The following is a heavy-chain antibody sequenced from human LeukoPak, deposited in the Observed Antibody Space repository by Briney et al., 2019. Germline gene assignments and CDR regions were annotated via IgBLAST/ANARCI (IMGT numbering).Heavy chain of an antibody. CDR1: GYTFTGNY. D-gene: IGHD3-3*01. J-gene: IGHJ6*03. CDR3: ARAHILRFLEWPYYYYMDV. V-gene: IGHV1-2*02. Sequence: GASVKVSCKASGYTFTGNYMHWVRQAPGQGLEWMGWINPNSGGTNYAQKFQGRVTMTRDTSISTAYMELSRLRSDDTAVYYCARAHILRFLEWPYYYYMDVWGKGTTVTVSS. CDR2: INPNSGGT.